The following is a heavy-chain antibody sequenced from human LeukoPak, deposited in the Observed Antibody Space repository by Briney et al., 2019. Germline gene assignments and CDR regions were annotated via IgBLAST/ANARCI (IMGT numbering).Heavy chain of an antibody. CDR1: GYTFAAHH. CDR2: ILPDGRDT. Sequence: ASVKVSCKASGYTFAAHHIHWVRQAPGQGLEWMSWILPDGRDTKYSQKFQDRMTLTTDTSTNTAYMELSSLIPDDTAVYYCSGRYGPGPVWGQGTLISASP. D-gene: IGHD3-10*01. CDR3: SGRYGPGPV. V-gene: IGHV1-2*02. J-gene: IGHJ4*02.